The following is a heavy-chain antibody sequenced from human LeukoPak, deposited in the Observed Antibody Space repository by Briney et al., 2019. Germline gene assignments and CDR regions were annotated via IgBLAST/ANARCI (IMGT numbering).Heavy chain of an antibody. CDR1: GGSFSGYY. Sequence: PSETLSLTCAVYGGSFSGYYWSWIRQPPGKGLEWIGEINHSGSTNHNPSLKSRVTISVDTSKNQFSLKLSSVTAADTAVYYCARFVDTAMVISSRYFDHWGQGTLVTVSS. J-gene: IGHJ4*02. D-gene: IGHD5-18*01. CDR2: INHSGST. V-gene: IGHV4-34*01. CDR3: ARFVDTAMVISSRYFDH.